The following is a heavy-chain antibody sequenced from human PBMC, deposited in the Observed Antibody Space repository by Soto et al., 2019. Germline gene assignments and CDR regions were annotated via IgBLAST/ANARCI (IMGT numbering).Heavy chain of an antibody. V-gene: IGHV1-18*01. CDR3: ARDQTPLWFGEFLSYYYYGMDV. CDR2: ISAYNGNT. D-gene: IGHD3-10*01. Sequence: ASVKVSCKASGYTFTNYGISWVRQAPGQGLEWMGWISAYNGNTSYAQKLQGRVTMTTDTSTSTAYMELRSLRSDDTAVYYCARDQTPLWFGEFLSYYYYGMDVWGQGTTVTVSS. CDR1: GYTFTNYG. J-gene: IGHJ6*02.